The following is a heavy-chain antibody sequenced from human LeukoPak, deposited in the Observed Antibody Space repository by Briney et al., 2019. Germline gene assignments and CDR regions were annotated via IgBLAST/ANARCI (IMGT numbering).Heavy chain of an antibody. Sequence: PGGSLRLSCAASGFTFSNYWMHWVRQAPGKGLEWVANIKQDGSEKYYVDSVKGRFTISRDNAKNSLYLQMNSLRAEDAAVYYCARASCSSCPPNYWGQGTLVTVSS. V-gene: IGHV3-7*01. CDR1: GFTFSNYW. CDR3: ARASCSSCPPNY. CDR2: IKQDGSEK. D-gene: IGHD6-13*01. J-gene: IGHJ4*02.